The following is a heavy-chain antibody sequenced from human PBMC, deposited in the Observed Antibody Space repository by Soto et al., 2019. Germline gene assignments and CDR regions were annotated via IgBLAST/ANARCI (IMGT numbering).Heavy chain of an antibody. J-gene: IGHJ4*02. CDR2: IWYDGSNK. CDR3: ARPQPYSSSWYDDYYFDY. V-gene: IGHV3-33*01. Sequence: GGSLRLSCAASGFTFSSYGMHWVRQAPGKGLEWVAVIWYDGSNKYYADSVKGRFTISRDNSKNTLYLQMNSLRAEDTAVYYCARPQPYSSSWYDDYYFDYWGQGTLVTVSS. D-gene: IGHD6-13*01. CDR1: GFTFSSYG.